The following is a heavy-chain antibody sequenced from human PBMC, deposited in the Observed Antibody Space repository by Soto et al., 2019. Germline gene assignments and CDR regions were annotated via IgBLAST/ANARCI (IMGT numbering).Heavy chain of an antibody. V-gene: IGHV3-33*01. Sequence: QVQLVESGGGVVQPGRSLRLSCAASGFTFSNYGMHGVRQAPGKGLEWVAVIWEDGSNQYYADSVKGRFNISRDNSKNTLYLQLNSLRAEDTAVYYCARDRFSGTWYNAFDIWGPGTMVTVSS. D-gene: IGHD1-20*01. CDR1: GFTFSNYG. CDR3: ARDRFSGTWYNAFDI. J-gene: IGHJ3*02. CDR2: IWEDGSNQ.